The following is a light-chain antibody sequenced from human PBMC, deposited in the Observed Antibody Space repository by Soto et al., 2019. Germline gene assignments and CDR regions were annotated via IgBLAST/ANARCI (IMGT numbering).Light chain of an antibody. Sequence: QSVLTQPPSVSAAPGQKVTISCSGSSSNIGNNYVSWYQQLPGTAPKLLIYDNNKRPSGIPDRFSGSKSGTSATLGTTRLQTGDEADYYCGTWDSSLSAVFGGGTQLTVL. CDR2: DNN. CDR1: SSNIGNNY. V-gene: IGLV1-51*01. CDR3: GTWDSSLSAV. J-gene: IGLJ2*01.